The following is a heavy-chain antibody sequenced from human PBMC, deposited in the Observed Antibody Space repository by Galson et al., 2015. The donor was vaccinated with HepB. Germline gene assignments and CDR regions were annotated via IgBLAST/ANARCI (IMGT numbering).Heavy chain of an antibody. CDR1: GFNFNNYA. J-gene: IGHJ4*02. V-gene: IGHV3-23*01. Sequence: SLRLSCAASGFNFNNYAMSWVRQAPGKGLEWVSAISASGGSSYYADSVRGRFTISRDNSKNMVYLQMNSLRAEDTAVYYCAKDLSAAGAISDYWGQGILVTVSS. D-gene: IGHD6-13*01. CDR2: ISASGGSS. CDR3: AKDLSAAGAISDY.